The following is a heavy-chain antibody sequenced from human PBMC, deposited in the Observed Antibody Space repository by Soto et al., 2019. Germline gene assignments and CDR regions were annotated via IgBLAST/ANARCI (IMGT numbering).Heavy chain of an antibody. Sequence: QVQLQESGPGLVKPSETLALTCSVSGGSINNFHWSWIRQPPGKGLEWIGFVFYSGRTTYNPSLQSRVTISVDTSHNYFSLKVRAVPAADTATYYCARIKSGYSYGSIIDFWGQGKLVSVS. CDR2: VFYSGRT. CDR1: GGSINNFH. D-gene: IGHD5-18*01. V-gene: IGHV4-59*01. CDR3: ARIKSGYSYGSIIDF. J-gene: IGHJ4*02.